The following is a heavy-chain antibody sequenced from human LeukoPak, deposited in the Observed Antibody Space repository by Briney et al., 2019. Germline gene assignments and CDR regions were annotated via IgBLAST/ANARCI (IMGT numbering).Heavy chain of an antibody. Sequence: PSETLSLTCTVSGYFISGSYYWGWIRQPPGKGLESIGSFHHSGSTYYNPSLKSRVTIFIDTSKSQISLKLTSVTAADTAVYYCARFTMFSANLHAAWGQGSLVIVSA. CDR3: ARFTMFSANLHAA. V-gene: IGHV4-38-2*02. CDR1: GYFISGSYY. J-gene: IGHJ5*02. CDR2: FHHSGST. D-gene: IGHD3-9*01.